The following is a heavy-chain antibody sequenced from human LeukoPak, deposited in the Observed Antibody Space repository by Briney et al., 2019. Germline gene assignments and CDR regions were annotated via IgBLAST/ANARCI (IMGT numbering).Heavy chain of an antibody. J-gene: IGHJ4*02. D-gene: IGHD6-19*01. Sequence: SVKVSCKASGGTFSSYAISWVRQAPGQGLEWMGGIIPIFGTANYAQRFQGRVTITADESTSTAYMELSSLRSEDTAVYYCARTAYSSGWSPRTVFDYWGQGTLVTVSS. CDR2: IIPIFGTA. V-gene: IGHV1-69*13. CDR1: GGTFSSYA. CDR3: ARTAYSSGWSPRTVFDY.